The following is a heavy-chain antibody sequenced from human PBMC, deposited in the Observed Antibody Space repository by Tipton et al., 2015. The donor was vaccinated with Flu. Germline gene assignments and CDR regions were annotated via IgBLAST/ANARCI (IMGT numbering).Heavy chain of an antibody. CDR1: GGSISSRSYY. Sequence: TLSLTCIVSGGSISSRSYYWGWIRQPPGKGLEWIGNIYNSGSTYYNPSLKSRVTISIDTSKNQFSLRLSFVTAADTAVYYCAREKDGRGSEYFQQWGQGTLVTVSS. D-gene: IGHD5-24*01. V-gene: IGHV4-39*07. CDR3: AREKDGRGSEYFQQ. J-gene: IGHJ1*01. CDR2: IYNSGST.